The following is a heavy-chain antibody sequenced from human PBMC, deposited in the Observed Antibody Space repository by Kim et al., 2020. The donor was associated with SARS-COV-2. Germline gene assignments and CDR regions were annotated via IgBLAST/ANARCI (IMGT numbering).Heavy chain of an antibody. D-gene: IGHD6-6*01. Sequence: GGSLRLSCAASGFTVSSNYMSWVRQAPGKGLEWVSVIYSGGSTYYADSVKGRFTISRDNSKNTLYLQMNSLRAEDTAVYYCAREYSSSYSLYYYYGMDVWGQGTTVTVSS. CDR3: AREYSSSYSLYYYYGMDV. CDR2: IYSGGST. V-gene: IGHV3-53*01. CDR1: GFTVSSNY. J-gene: IGHJ6*02.